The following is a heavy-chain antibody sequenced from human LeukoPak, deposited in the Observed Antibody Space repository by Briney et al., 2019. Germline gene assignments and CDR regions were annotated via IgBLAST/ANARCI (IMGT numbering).Heavy chain of an antibody. CDR2: INWNSGSK. CDR3: VRHFNSVATMQIDY. D-gene: IGHD5-12*01. CDR1: GFTFEDHG. Sequence: GGSLRLSCATSGFTFEDHGLSWVRQAPGKGLEWVSGINWNSGSKRYAGSVKGRFTISRDNARNSVYLEMTSLRVEDTAFYHCVRHFNSVATMQIDYWGQGILVSVSS. V-gene: IGHV3-20*01. J-gene: IGHJ4*02.